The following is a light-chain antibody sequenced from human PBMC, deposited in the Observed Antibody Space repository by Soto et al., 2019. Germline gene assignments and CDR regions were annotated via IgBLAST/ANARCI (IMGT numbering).Light chain of an antibody. CDR3: CLYVGATTYV. J-gene: IGLJ1*01. CDR2: EGH. CDR1: SGYVGTYSL. Sequence: QSALAQPASVSGSPGQSITISCTGASGYVGTYSLVSWYQQHPGKAPKVVIYEGHKRPSGVPDRFSGSTSVNTASLTISGLQNDDEADYYCCLYVGATTYVFGTGTKVTVL. V-gene: IGLV2-23*01.